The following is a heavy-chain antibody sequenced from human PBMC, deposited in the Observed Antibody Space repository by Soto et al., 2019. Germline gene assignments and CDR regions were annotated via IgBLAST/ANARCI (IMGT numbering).Heavy chain of an antibody. Sequence: GGSLRLSCAASGFTFSSYDMHCVRQATGKGLEWVSAIGTAGDTYYPGSVKGRFTISRENAKNSLYLQMNSLRAGDTAVYYCARGGYYGSDNYYYGLDVWRQGTTVTVSS. V-gene: IGHV3-13*01. CDR3: ARGGYYGSDNYYYGLDV. J-gene: IGHJ6*02. CDR1: GFTFSSYD. CDR2: IGTAGDT. D-gene: IGHD3-10*01.